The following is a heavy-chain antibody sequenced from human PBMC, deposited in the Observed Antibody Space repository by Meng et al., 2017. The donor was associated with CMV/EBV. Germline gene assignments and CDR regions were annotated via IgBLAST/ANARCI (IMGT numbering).Heavy chain of an antibody. CDR2: INHSGST. J-gene: IGHJ6*02. V-gene: IGHV4-34*01. CDR3: ARELRFLESTGWYYYGMDV. Sequence: GSLRLSCAVYGGSFSGYYWSWIRQPPGKGLEWIGEINHSGSTNYNPSLKSRVTISVATSKNQFSLKLSSVTAADTSVYYCARELRFLESTGWYYYGMDVWGQGTTVTVSS. D-gene: IGHD3-3*01. CDR1: GGSFSGYY.